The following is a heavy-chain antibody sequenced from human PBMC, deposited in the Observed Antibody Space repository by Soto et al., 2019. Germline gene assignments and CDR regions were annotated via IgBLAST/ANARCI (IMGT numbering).Heavy chain of an antibody. Sequence: QVQLVQSGAEVKKPGASVKVSCKASGYTFTSYGISWVRQAPGQGLERMGWISAYNGNTNYAQKLQGRVTMTTDTSTRTAYMELRSLRSDDTAVYYCAGVALCGYSSSWYGHGDYWGQGTLVTVSS. CDR1: GYTFTSYG. V-gene: IGHV1-18*01. CDR2: ISAYNGNT. D-gene: IGHD6-13*01. CDR3: AGVALCGYSSSWYGHGDY. J-gene: IGHJ4*02.